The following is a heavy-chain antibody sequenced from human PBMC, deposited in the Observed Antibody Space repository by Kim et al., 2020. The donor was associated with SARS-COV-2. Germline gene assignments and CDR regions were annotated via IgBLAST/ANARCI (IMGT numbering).Heavy chain of an antibody. V-gene: IGHV3-23*01. J-gene: IGHJ4*02. Sequence: GGSLRLSCAASGFTFSGYAMSWVRQAPGKGLEWVSSIGGSGGSTYYVDSVKGRFTISRDNSKNTLYLQMNSLRAEDTAVYYCAKGIEVYTIRGMDYWGQGTLVTVSS. CDR2: IGGSGGST. CDR3: AKGIEVYTIRGMDY. CDR1: GFTFSGYA. D-gene: IGHD2-2*02.